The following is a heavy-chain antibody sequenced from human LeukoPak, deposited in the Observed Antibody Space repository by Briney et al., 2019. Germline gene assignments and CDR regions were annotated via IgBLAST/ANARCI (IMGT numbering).Heavy chain of an antibody. CDR3: AKAPHYYDSSYFDY. V-gene: IGHV3-23*01. Sequence: GGSLRLSCAASGFTFSSYAMSWVRQAPGKGLEWVSAISGSGGSIYYADSVKGRFTISRDNSKNTLYLQMNSLRAEDTAVYYCAKAPHYYDSSYFDYWGQGTLVTVSS. CDR2: ISGSGGSI. CDR1: GFTFSSYA. J-gene: IGHJ4*02. D-gene: IGHD3-22*01.